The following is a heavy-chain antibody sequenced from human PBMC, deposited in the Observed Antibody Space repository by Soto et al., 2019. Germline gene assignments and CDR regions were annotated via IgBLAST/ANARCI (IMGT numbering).Heavy chain of an antibody. CDR2: ISYDGSNK. CDR1: GFTFSSYA. V-gene: IGHV3-30-3*01. Sequence: QVQLVESGGGVVQPGRSLRLSCAASGFTFSSYAMHWVRQAPGKGLEWVAVISYDGSNKYYADSVKGRFTISRDNSKNTLYLQMNSLRAEDTAVYYCARDICCGGDCYGSGYGMDVWGQGTTVTVSS. D-gene: IGHD2-21*02. CDR3: ARDICCGGDCYGSGYGMDV. J-gene: IGHJ6*02.